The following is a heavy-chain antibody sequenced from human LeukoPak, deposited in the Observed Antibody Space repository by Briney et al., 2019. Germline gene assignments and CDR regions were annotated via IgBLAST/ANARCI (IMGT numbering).Heavy chain of an antibody. CDR1: GDSISSSNYY. CDR3: ARLSGYSSGYNYYYYMDV. J-gene: IGHJ6*03. CDR2: IYYSGST. D-gene: IGHD6-19*01. Sequence: KSSETLSLTCTVSGDSISSSNYYWGWIRQPPGKGLEWIGSIYYSGSTYYNPSLKTRVTISVDTSKNQFSLKLSSVTAADTAVYYCARLSGYSSGYNYYYYMDVWGKGTTVTVSS. V-gene: IGHV4-39*01.